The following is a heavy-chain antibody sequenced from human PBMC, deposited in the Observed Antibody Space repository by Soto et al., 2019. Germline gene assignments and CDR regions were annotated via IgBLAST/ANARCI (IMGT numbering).Heavy chain of an antibody. V-gene: IGHV1-18*01. D-gene: IGHD1-26*01. CDR1: GYTFSSHG. Sequence: QVQLVQSGAEVKKPGPSVKVSCTASGYTFSSHGISWVRQAPGQGLQWIGWVSGDNGNTNYAQSLQGRVTMTTGTSTNTGYMELRSLSSDDTAVYCCARGLGYCRRGACQREWFDTWGQGTVVIVSS. CDR2: VSGDNGNT. CDR3: ARGLGYCRRGACQREWFDT. J-gene: IGHJ5*02.